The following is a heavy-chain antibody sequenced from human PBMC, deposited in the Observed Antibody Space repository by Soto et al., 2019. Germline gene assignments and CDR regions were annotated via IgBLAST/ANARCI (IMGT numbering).Heavy chain of an antibody. CDR2: ISYDGSNK. J-gene: IGHJ4*02. Sequence: QVQLVESGGGVVQPGRSLRLSCAASGFTFSSYGMHWVRQAPSKGLEWVAVISYDGSNKYYADSVKGRFTISRDNSKNTLYLQMNSLRAEDTAVYYSVKDSFHQIRGYSYGLVDYWGQGTLVTVSS. CDR1: GFTFSSYG. CDR3: VKDSFHQIRGYSYGLVDY. V-gene: IGHV3-30*18. D-gene: IGHD5-18*01.